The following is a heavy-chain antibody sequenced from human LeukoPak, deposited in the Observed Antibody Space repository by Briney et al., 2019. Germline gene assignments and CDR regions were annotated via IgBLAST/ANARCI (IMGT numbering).Heavy chain of an antibody. CDR3: ARSLTSPYDSSGYYIDAFGI. D-gene: IGHD3-22*01. Sequence: SETLSLTCTVSGGSISSSSYYWGWIRQPPGQGLGWIGSIYYSGSTYYNPSLKSRVTISVDTSKNQFSLKLSSVTAADTAVYYCARSLTSPYDSSGYYIDAFGIWGQGTMVTVSS. CDR1: GGSISSSSYY. CDR2: IYYSGST. V-gene: IGHV4-39*01. J-gene: IGHJ3*02.